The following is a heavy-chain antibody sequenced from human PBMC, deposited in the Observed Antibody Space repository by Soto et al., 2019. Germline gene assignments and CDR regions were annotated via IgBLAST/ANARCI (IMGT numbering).Heavy chain of an antibody. CDR1: GYTFTSYY. D-gene: IGHD6-19*01. Sequence: ASVKVSCKASGYTFTSYYMHWVRQAPGQGLEWMGIINPSGGSTSYAQKFQGRVTMTRDTSTSTVYMELSSLRSEDTAVYYCARGSVAVAGTWDYYYGMEVWGQGTTVTV. CDR3: ARGSVAVAGTWDYYYGMEV. CDR2: INPSGGST. V-gene: IGHV1-46*01. J-gene: IGHJ6*02.